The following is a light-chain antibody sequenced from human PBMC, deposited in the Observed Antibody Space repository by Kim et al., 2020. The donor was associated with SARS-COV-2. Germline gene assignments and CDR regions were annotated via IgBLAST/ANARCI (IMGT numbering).Light chain of an antibody. CDR3: GTWDSSLSAVV. Sequence: QSGLRKTPSVSAAPGQKVTISCSGSSSNIGNNYVSWYQQLPGTAPKLLIYDNNKRPSGIPDRFSGSKSGTSATLGITGLQTGDEADYYCGTWDSSLSAVVFGGGTQLTVL. CDR2: DNN. J-gene: IGLJ2*01. CDR1: SSNIGNNY. V-gene: IGLV1-51*01.